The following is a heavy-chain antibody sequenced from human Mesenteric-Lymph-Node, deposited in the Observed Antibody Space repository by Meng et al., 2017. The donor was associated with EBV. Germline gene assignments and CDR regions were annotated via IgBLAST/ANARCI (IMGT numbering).Heavy chain of an antibody. CDR1: GGSIVTTNW. J-gene: IGHJ5*01. Sequence: VQIQQSCPGLVKPPATLSLTCAVSGGSIVTTNWWSWLRQPPGKGLEWIGEIYHSGSTLYNPSLKRRVTILVDKSENHFTLELTSLTAADTAVYYCARGSYYAGTPFDSWGQGTLVTVSS. V-gene: IGHV4-4*03. D-gene: IGHD3-10*01. CDR2: IYHSGST. CDR3: ARGSYYAGTPFDS.